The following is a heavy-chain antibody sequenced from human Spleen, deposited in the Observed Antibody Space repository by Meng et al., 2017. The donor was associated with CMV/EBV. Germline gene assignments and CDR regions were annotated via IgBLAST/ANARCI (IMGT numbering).Heavy chain of an antibody. CDR1: GFTFSTYA. J-gene: IGHJ4*02. CDR2: VSSDGGIQ. V-gene: IGHV3-30*18. CDR3: AKGPLYGALDY. Sequence: CAASGFTFSTYAIHWVRQAPGKGLEWVAVVSSDGGIQYYADSVKGRFTISRDNFKNTVDLQMNSLRLEDTAVYYCAKGPLYGALDYWGQGTLVTVSS. D-gene: IGHD4-17*01.